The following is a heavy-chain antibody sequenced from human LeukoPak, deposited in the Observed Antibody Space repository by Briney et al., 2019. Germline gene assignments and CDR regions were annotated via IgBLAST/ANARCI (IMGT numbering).Heavy chain of an antibody. CDR2: IFYSEST. CDR1: GGSISSYY. V-gene: IGHV4-59*01. CDR3: ARGSGAFDY. D-gene: IGHD4/OR15-4a*01. J-gene: IGHJ4*02. Sequence: PSETLSLTCTVSGGSISSYYWSWVRQPPEKGLEWIGYIFYSESTNYNPSLKSRVTMSVDTSKNQFSLKLSSATAADTAVYYCARGSGAFDYWGQGTLVTVSS.